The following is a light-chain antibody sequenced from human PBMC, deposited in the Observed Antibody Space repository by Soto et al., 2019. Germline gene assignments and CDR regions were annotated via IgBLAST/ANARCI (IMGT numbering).Light chain of an antibody. V-gene: IGLV2-14*01. CDR3: TAYTTSSTLV. J-gene: IGLJ1*01. CDR1: SSDVGGYKS. CDR2: DVS. Sequence: QSVLTQPASVSGSPGQSITISCTGTSSDVGGYKSVSWYQQYPGKAPKLMIYDVSNRPSGVSNRFSGSKSGNTASLTISGLQAEDEADYCCTAYTTSSTLVFGTGTKLTVL.